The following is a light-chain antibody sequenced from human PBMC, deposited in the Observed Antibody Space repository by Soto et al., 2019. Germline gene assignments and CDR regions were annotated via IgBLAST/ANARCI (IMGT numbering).Light chain of an antibody. CDR3: CSYTSISTSAV. V-gene: IGLV2-14*01. Sequence: QSVLTQPASVSGSPGQSITISCTGTSSDIGDYTHVSWYQQHPGKAPKLIIYEVSDRPSRVSNRFSGSKSGNTASLTISGLQTEDEADYYCCSYTSISTSAVFGGGTKLTVL. J-gene: IGLJ2*01. CDR1: SSDIGDYTH. CDR2: EVS.